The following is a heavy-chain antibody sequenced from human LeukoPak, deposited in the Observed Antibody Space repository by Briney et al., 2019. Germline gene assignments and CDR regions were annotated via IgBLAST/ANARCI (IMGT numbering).Heavy chain of an antibody. D-gene: IGHD2-15*01. J-gene: IGHJ6*02. CDR2: ISSSGSTI. CDR1: GFTFSSYE. Sequence: GGSLRLSCAASGFTFSSYEMNWVRQAPGKGLEWVSYISSSGSTIYCADSVKGRFTISRDNAKNSLYLQMNSLRAEDTAVYYCARSGLGYCSGGSCYSDYYYGMDVWGQGTTVTVSS. V-gene: IGHV3-48*03. CDR3: ARSGLGYCSGGSCYSDYYYGMDV.